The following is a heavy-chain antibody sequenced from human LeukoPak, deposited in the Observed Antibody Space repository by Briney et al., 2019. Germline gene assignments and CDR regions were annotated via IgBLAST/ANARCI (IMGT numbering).Heavy chain of an antibody. CDR2: ISGSGGST. CDR3: AKVRIVPDY. CDR1: GFTFSNFP. J-gene: IGHJ4*02. D-gene: IGHD2-2*01. V-gene: IGHV3-23*01. Sequence: PGGSLRLSCAASGFTFSNFPMHWVRQAPGKGLEWVSAISGSGGSTYYADSVKGRFTISRDNSKNTLYLQMNSLRAEDTAVYYCAKVRIVPDYWGQGTLVTVSS.